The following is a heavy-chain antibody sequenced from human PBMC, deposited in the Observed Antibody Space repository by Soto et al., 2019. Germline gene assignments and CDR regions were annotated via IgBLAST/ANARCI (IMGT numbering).Heavy chain of an antibody. CDR2: ISYDGSNK. CDR3: AKVLDWNYFDY. V-gene: IGHV3-30*18. J-gene: IGHJ4*02. CDR1: GFTFSSYG. D-gene: IGHD3-9*01. Sequence: LRLSCAASGFTFSSYGMHWVRQAPGKGLEWVAVISYDGSNKYYADSVKGRFTISRDNSKNTLYLQMNSLRAEDTAVYYCAKVLDWNYFDYWGQGTLVTVSS.